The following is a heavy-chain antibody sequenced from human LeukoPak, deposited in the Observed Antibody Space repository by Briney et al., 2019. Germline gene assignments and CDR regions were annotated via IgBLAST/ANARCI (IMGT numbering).Heavy chain of an antibody. J-gene: IGHJ4*02. V-gene: IGHV3-23*01. CDR2: IGGSGGST. Sequence: GGSLRLSCAASGFTFRSYAMSWVRQAPGKGLEWVSAIGGSGGSTYYADSVKGRFTISRDNSKNTLYLQMNSLRAEDTAVYYCANDRGAAAGLPDYWGQGTLVTVSS. CDR3: ANDRGAAAGLPDY. D-gene: IGHD6-13*01. CDR1: GFTFRSYA.